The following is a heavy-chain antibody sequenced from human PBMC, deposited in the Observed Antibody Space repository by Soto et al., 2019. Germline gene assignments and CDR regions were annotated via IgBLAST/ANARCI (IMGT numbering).Heavy chain of an antibody. Sequence: GGSLRLSCAASGFTFSGSAMHWVRQASGKGLEWVDRIRSKANSYATVYSASVKGRFTISRDYSKNTAYLQMNSLKTEDTAVYYCTRPNKYYDFWSGYYFDYWGQGTLVTVSS. V-gene: IGHV3-73*01. J-gene: IGHJ4*02. CDR2: IRSKANSYAT. D-gene: IGHD3-3*01. CDR3: TRPNKYYDFWSGYYFDY. CDR1: GFTFSGSA.